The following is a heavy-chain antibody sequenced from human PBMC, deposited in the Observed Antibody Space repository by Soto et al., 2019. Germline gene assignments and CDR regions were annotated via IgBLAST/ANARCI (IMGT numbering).Heavy chain of an antibody. CDR1: GGTFSSYA. CDR3: ARARYCISTSCQFTYNWKGGPYYYYGMDV. D-gene: IGHD2-2*01. J-gene: IGHJ6*02. V-gene: IGHV1-69*12. Sequence: QVQLVQSGAEVKKPGSSVKVSCKASGGTFSSYAISWVRQAPGQGLEWMGGIIPIFGTANYAQKFQGRVTITADESTSTAYMELSSLRSEDTAVYYCARARYCISTSCQFTYNWKGGPYYYYGMDVWGQGTTVTVSS. CDR2: IIPIFGTA.